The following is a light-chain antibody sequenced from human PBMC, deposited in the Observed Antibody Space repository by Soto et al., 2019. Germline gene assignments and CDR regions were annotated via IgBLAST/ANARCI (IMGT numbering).Light chain of an antibody. CDR3: SSFTTITTWV. CDR2: EVY. Sequence: QSALTQPASVSGSPGQSITISCTGTSSDVGAYNYVSWYQQHPGRAPKLLIYEVYYRTSGVANRFSVSKSGNTAYLTISGLQAEDEADYYCSSFTTITTWVFGGGTKLTVL. V-gene: IGLV2-14*01. J-gene: IGLJ3*02. CDR1: SSDVGAYNY.